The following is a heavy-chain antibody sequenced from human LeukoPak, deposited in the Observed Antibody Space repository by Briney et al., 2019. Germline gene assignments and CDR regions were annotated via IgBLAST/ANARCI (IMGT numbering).Heavy chain of an antibody. CDR1: GYTFSSYS. CDR3: ATIGFYYYMDV. CDR2: ISSSSSYI. V-gene: IGHV3-21*01. Sequence: GGSLRLSCAASGYTFSSYSMNWVRQAPGKGLEWVSSISSSSSYIYYADSVKGRFTISRDNAKNSLYLQMNSLRAEDTAVYYCATIGFYYYMDVWGKGTTVTVSS. J-gene: IGHJ6*03.